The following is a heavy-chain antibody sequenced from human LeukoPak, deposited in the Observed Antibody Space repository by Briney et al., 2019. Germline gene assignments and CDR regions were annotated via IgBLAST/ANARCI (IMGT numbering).Heavy chain of an antibody. Sequence: PSETLSLTCAVSGGSISSSNWWSWVRQPPGKGLEWIGEIYHSGSTNYNPSLKSRVTISVDKSKNQFSLKLSSVTAADTAVYYCARVSRGRYSGSYNWFDPWGQGTLVTVSS. J-gene: IGHJ5*02. V-gene: IGHV4-4*02. D-gene: IGHD1-26*01. CDR2: IYHSGST. CDR1: GGSISSSNW. CDR3: ARVSRGRYSGSYNWFDP.